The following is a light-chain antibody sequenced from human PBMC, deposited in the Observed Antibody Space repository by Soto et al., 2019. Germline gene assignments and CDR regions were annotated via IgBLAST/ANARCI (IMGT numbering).Light chain of an antibody. V-gene: IGLV2-11*01. CDR1: NSDVGGYNY. J-gene: IGLJ3*02. CDR3: CSYVDTDTWV. CDR2: GVS. Sequence: QSVLTQPRSVSGSPGQSVTISCTGTNSDVGGYNYVSWYQQYPGKAPKLMISGVSERPSGVPDRFSGSKSGNTASLTISWLQAEDEADYYCCSYVDTDTWVFGGGTKLTVL.